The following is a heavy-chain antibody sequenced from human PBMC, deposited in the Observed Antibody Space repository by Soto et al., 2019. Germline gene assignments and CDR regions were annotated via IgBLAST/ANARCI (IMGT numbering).Heavy chain of an antibody. CDR2: ISSSGSTI. Sequence: GGSLRLSCAASGFTFSDYYMSWIRQAPGKGLEWVSYISSSGSTIYYADSVKGRFTIPRDNAKNSLYLQMNSLRAEDTAVYYCAIIKNYDSSGYYRAYGWGFDYWGQGTLVTVSS. CDR3: AIIKNYDSSGYYRAYGWGFDY. J-gene: IGHJ4*02. V-gene: IGHV3-11*01. CDR1: GFTFSDYY. D-gene: IGHD3-22*01.